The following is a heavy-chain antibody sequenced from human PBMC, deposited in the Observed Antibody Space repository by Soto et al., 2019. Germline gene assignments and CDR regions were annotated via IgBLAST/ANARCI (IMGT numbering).Heavy chain of an antibody. CDR2: ISYDGGSE. Sequence: QVQLVESGGGVVQPVMSLRLSCAASGFTFSRYAMHWVRQAPGKGLEWVSLISYDGGSEYYADSVKGRFTISRDNSKNTLSLQMYSLRAEDTAVYYCARGPLSPTMVAGVRIDFWGQGTLVTVSS. V-gene: IGHV3-30-3*01. D-gene: IGHD3-22*01. CDR1: GFTFSRYA. CDR3: ARGPLSPTMVAGVRIDF. J-gene: IGHJ4*02.